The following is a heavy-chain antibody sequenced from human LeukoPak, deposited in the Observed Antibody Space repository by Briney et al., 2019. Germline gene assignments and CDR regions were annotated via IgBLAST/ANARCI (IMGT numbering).Heavy chain of an antibody. CDR2: IYTSGST. CDR3: ARDYFDSSGYYGRGGYYYMDV. J-gene: IGHJ6*03. V-gene: IGHV4-4*07. Sequence: SETLSLTCTVPGASISSYYWSWIRQPAGKGLEWIGRIYTSGSTNYNPSVKSRVTISVDKSKNQFSLKLSSVTAADTAVYYCARDYFDSSGYYGRGGYYYMDVWGKGTTVTVSS. D-gene: IGHD3-22*01. CDR1: GASISSYY.